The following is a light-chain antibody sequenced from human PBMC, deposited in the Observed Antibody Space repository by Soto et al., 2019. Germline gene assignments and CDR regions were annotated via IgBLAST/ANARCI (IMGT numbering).Light chain of an antibody. Sequence: EFVLTQSPGTLSLSPGERATRCCRGSQTVRNNYLAWYQQKPGQAPRLLIYDASSRATGIPDRFSGGGSGTDFTLTIPRLEPEDFAVYYCQQYGSSPYTFGQGTKVDIK. J-gene: IGKJ2*01. CDR3: QQYGSSPYT. CDR1: QTVRNNY. CDR2: DAS. V-gene: IGKV3-20*01.